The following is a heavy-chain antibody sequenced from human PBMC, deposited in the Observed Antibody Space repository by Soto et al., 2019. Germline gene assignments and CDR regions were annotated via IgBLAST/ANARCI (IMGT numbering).Heavy chain of an antibody. V-gene: IGHV5-51*01. CDR1: GYTFTNYW. Sequence: EVQLVQSAAEVKKPGESLKISCKGSGYTFTNYWIGWVRQMPGKGLEWMVIIYPGDSETRYSPSFQGQVTMSADKSISTAYLQWSSLKASDSGMYYCARKYYYGAGTLDYWGKGTLVTVSS. CDR2: IYPGDSET. CDR3: ARKYYYGAGTLDY. J-gene: IGHJ4*02. D-gene: IGHD3-10*01.